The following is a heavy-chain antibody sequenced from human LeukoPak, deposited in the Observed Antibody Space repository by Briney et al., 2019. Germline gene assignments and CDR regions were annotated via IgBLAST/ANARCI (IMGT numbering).Heavy chain of an antibody. Sequence: PGGSLRLSCAASGFTFSSYAMSWFRQAPGKGLEWVSGISGSGGSTYYADSVKGRFTISRDNSKNTLYLQMNSLRAEDTAVYYCAKGGRLRLGELSTFDFWGQGTLVTVSS. CDR2: ISGSGGST. V-gene: IGHV3-23*01. D-gene: IGHD3-16*02. CDR3: AKGGRLRLGELSTFDF. J-gene: IGHJ4*02. CDR1: GFTFSSYA.